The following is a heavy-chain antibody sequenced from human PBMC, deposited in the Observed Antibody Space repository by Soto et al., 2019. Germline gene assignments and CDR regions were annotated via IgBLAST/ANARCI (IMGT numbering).Heavy chain of an antibody. CDR1: GGSISSGDYY. CDR2: IYYSGST. Sequence: TLSLTCTVSGGSISSGDYYWSWIRQPPGKGLEWIGYIYYSGSTYYNPSLKSRVTISVDTSKNQFSLKLSSVTAADTAVYYCARAGCDGGSCYTLVGLRHGMDVWGQGTTVTVSS. J-gene: IGHJ6*02. D-gene: IGHD2-15*01. V-gene: IGHV4-30-4*01. CDR3: ARAGCDGGSCYTLVGLRHGMDV.